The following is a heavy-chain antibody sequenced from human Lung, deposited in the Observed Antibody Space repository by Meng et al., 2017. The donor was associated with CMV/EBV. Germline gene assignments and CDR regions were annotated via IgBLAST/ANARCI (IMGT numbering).Heavy chain of an antibody. J-gene: IGHJ3*02. Sequence: GEXXKISCAASGFTFSSYSMNWVRQAPGKGLEWVSSISSSSSYIYYADSVKGRFTISRDNAKNSLYLQMNSLRAEDTAVYYCASPYYYVSRGAVDIWGQGTXVTVSS. D-gene: IGHD3-22*01. CDR3: ASPYYYVSRGAVDI. CDR2: ISSSSSYI. CDR1: GFTFSSYS. V-gene: IGHV3-21*01.